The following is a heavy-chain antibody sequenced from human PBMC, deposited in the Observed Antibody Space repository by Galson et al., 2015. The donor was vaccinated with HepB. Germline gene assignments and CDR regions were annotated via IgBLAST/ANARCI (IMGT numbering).Heavy chain of an antibody. CDR1: GFTFTSSA. Sequence: SVKVSCKASGFTFTSSAVQWVRQARGQRLEWIGWIVVGSGNTNYAQKFQERVTITRDMSTSTAYMELSSLRSEDTAVYYCGSGSYSHDAFDIWGQGTMVTISS. CDR3: GSGSYSHDAFDI. V-gene: IGHV1-58*01. J-gene: IGHJ3*02. CDR2: IVVGSGNT. D-gene: IGHD1-26*01.